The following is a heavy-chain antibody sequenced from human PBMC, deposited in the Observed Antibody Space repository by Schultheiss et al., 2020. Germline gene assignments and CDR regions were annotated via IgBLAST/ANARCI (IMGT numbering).Heavy chain of an antibody. J-gene: IGHJ5*02. CDR3: TRDTGCSGGRCYSYYDL. V-gene: IGHV3-7*01. D-gene: IGHD2-15*01. CDR1: GFTFSSYA. CDR2: IKEDGSAG. Sequence: GVLKISCAASGFTFSSYAMSWVRQAPGEGLEWVANIKEDGSAGYYVDSVKGRFTISRDNADNSLYLQLNNLRVDDTAVYYCTRDTGCSGGRCYSYYDLWGQGTLVTVSS.